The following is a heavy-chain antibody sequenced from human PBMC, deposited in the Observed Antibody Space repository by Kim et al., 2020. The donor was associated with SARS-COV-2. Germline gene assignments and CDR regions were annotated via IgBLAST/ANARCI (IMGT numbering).Heavy chain of an antibody. CDR2: TDYGGTT. CDR3: STFDY. Sequence: TDYGGTTYYSPSLKSRVTISVDTSKNQFSLSLSSVTAADTAVYYCSTFDYWGQGTLVTVSS. J-gene: IGHJ4*02. V-gene: IGHV4-39*01.